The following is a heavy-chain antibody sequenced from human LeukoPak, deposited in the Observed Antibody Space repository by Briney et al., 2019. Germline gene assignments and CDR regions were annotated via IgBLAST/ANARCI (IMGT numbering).Heavy chain of an antibody. D-gene: IGHD2-2*02. CDR2: IYYSGST. CDR3: ARGPCSSTSCYTNWFDP. Sequence: SETLSLTCTVSGGSISSSSYYWGWIRQPPGKGLEWIGSIYYSGSTNYNPSLKSRVTISVDTSKNQFSLKLSSVTAADTAVYYCARGPCSSTSCYTNWFDPWGQGTLVTVSS. V-gene: IGHV4-39*07. J-gene: IGHJ5*02. CDR1: GGSISSSSYY.